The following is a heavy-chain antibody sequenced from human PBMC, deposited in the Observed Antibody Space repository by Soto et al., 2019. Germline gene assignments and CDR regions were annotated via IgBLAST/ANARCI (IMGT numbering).Heavy chain of an antibody. J-gene: IGHJ4*02. D-gene: IGHD1-1*01. V-gene: IGHV3-21*01. CDR3: ARVSMHSTTQPPGH. CDR2: ISSSGTYI. CDR1: GFTFSIYS. Sequence: EVQLVESGGGLVKPGGSLRLSCEASGFTFSIYSMSWVRQAPGKGLEWVSSISSSGTYIYYADSMKGRFTISRDDARNSLDLQMSSLRAEDTAVYYCARVSMHSTTQPPGHWGQGTLVNVSS.